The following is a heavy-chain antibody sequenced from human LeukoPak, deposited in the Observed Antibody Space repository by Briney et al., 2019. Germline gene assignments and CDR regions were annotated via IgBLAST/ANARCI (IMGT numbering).Heavy chain of an antibody. Sequence: ASETLSLTCTVSGGSISSYYWSWIRQPPGKGLEWIGYIYYSGSTNYNPSLKSRVTISVDTSKNQFSLKLSSVTAADTAVYYCARHNNYYGSGSYYIDYWGQGTLVTVSS. D-gene: IGHD3-10*01. CDR1: GGSISSYY. CDR2: IYYSGST. CDR3: ARHNNYYGSGSYYIDY. V-gene: IGHV4-59*08. J-gene: IGHJ4*02.